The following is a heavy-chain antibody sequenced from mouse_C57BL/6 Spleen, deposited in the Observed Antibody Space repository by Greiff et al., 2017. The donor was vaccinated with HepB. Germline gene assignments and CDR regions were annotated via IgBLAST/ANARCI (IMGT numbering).Heavy chain of an antibody. Sequence: EVNVVESEGGLVQPGSSMKLSCTASGFTFSDYYMAWVRQVPEKGLEWVANINYDGSSTYYLDSLKSRFIISRDNAKNILYLQMSSLKSEDTATYYCAREGTTEGWYFDVWGTGTTVTVSS. CDR2: INYDGSST. V-gene: IGHV5-16*01. CDR3: AREGTTEGWYFDV. D-gene: IGHD1-1*01. J-gene: IGHJ1*03. CDR1: GFTFSDYY.